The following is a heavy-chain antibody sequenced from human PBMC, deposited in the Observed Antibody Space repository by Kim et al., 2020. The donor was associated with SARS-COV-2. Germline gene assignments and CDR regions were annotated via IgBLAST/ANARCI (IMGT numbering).Heavy chain of an antibody. CDR1: GFTFSSYA. CDR3: ARDATYYYDSSGYYYPQTDYYYYYGMDV. CDR2: ISYDGSNK. D-gene: IGHD3-22*01. V-gene: IGHV3-30*04. J-gene: IGHJ6*02. Sequence: GGSLRLSCAASGFTFSSYAMHWVRQAPGKGLEWVAVISYDGSNKYYADSVKGRFTISRDNSKNTLYPQMNSLRAEDTAVYYCARDATYYYDSSGYYYPQTDYYYYYGMDVWGQGTTVTVSS.